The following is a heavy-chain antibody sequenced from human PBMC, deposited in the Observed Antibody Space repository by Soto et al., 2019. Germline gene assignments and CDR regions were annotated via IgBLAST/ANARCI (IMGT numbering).Heavy chain of an antibody. CDR2: ISSNGGST. Sequence: HPGGSLRLSCAASGFTFSSYAMHWVRQAPGKGLEYVSAISSNGGSTYYANSVKGRFTISRDNSKNTLYLQMGSLRAEDMAVYYCARGGYQLLFYDYWGQGTLVTVSS. D-gene: IGHD2-2*01. CDR3: ARGGYQLLFYDY. CDR1: GFTFSSYA. V-gene: IGHV3-64*01. J-gene: IGHJ4*02.